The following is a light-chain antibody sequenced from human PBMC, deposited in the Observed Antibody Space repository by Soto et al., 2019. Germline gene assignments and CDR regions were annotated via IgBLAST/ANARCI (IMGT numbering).Light chain of an antibody. CDR3: QQDCGYSWT. V-gene: IGKV1-6*01. CDR2: DAS. CDR1: RDVGND. J-gene: IGKJ1*01. Sequence: TQMSQSPSSLSASVYAIIIITCRASRDVGNDVTWYQQKPGQAPKLLIYDASNLYTGVPSRFSGSGSGTEFTLTISSLQPEDFAAYYCQQDCGYSWTVGQGTKVDIK.